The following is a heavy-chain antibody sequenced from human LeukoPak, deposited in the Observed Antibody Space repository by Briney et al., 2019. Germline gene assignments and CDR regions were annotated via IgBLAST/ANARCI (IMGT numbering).Heavy chain of an antibody. CDR1: GGSISSYY. CDR3: ARQDSSWYRHDAFDI. Sequence: SETPSLTCTVSGGSISSYYWSWIRQPAGKGLEWIGRIYTSGSTNYNPSLKSRVTMSVDTSKNQFSLKLSSVTAADTAVYYCARQDSSWYRHDAFDIWGQGTMVTVSS. J-gene: IGHJ3*02. CDR2: IYTSGST. V-gene: IGHV4-4*07. D-gene: IGHD6-13*01.